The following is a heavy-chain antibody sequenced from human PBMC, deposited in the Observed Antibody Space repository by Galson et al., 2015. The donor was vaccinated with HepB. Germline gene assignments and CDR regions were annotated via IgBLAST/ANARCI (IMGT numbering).Heavy chain of an antibody. CDR2: INGALTIT. CDR1: GFTFSNYW. D-gene: IGHD6-13*01. Sequence: SLRLSCAASGFTFSNYWMHWVRQAPGKGLVWVSRINGALTITNYADSVKGQFTISRDNARNTLYLQMNSLRVEDTAVYYCVRENIAASMDVWGKGTTVTLSS. CDR3: VRENIAASMDV. J-gene: IGHJ6*03. V-gene: IGHV3-74*01.